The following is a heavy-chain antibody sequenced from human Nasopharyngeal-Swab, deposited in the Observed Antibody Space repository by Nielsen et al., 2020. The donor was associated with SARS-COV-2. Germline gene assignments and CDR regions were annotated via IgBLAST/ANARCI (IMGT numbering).Heavy chain of an antibody. CDR1: GFTFDDYA. CDR2: ISWNSVSI. D-gene: IGHD2-2*03. J-gene: IGHJ4*02. Sequence: SLKISCAASGFTFDDYAIHWVRQAPGKGLEWVSGISWNSVSIGYADSVKGRFTISRDNSKNTLYLQMNSLRAEDTAVYYCAKDLGIVVVPAARGLFDYWGQGTLVTVSS. V-gene: IGHV3-9*01. CDR3: AKDLGIVVVPAARGLFDY.